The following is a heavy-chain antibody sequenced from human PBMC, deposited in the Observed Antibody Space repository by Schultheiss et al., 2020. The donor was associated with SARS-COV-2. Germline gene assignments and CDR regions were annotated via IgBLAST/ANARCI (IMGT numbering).Heavy chain of an antibody. CDR3: AREEVAVAGPGRYFDY. Sequence: ASVKVSCKASGYTFTSYGISWVRRAPGQGLEWMGWISAYNGNTNYAQKLQGRVTMTTDTSTSTAYMELRSLRSDDTAVYYCAREEVAVAGPGRYFDYWGQGTLVTVSS. D-gene: IGHD6-19*01. V-gene: IGHV1-18*01. CDR1: GYTFTSYG. CDR2: ISAYNGNT. J-gene: IGHJ4*02.